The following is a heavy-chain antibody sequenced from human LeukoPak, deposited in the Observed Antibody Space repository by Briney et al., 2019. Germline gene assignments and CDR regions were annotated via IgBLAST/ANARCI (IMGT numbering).Heavy chain of an antibody. CDR3: AKGRYYYDSSGYYYLDYFDY. J-gene: IGHJ4*02. D-gene: IGHD3-22*01. CDR1: GFTFSSYA. V-gene: IGHV3-23*01. CDR2: ISGSGGST. Sequence: QAGGSLRLSCAASGFTFSSYAMSWVRQAPGKGLEWVSAISGSGGSTYYADSVKGRFTISRDNSKNTLYLQMNSLRAEDTAVYYCAKGRYYYDSSGYYYLDYFDYWGQGTLVTVSS.